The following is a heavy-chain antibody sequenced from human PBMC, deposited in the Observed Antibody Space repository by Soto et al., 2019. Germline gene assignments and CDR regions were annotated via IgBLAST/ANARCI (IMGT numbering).Heavy chain of an antibody. CDR1: GFTFSSFE. Sequence: GGPLRLSCAASGFTFSSFEFNWARQAPWKGLEWVSYIDVSGTGIYYADSVKGRFTISRDNAKNSLYLQMNSLRAEDSAVYYCARGRAVGNLFASWGQGTLVILSS. CDR3: ARGRAVGNLFAS. J-gene: IGHJ5*02. V-gene: IGHV3-48*03. CDR2: IDVSGTGI. D-gene: IGHD1-26*01.